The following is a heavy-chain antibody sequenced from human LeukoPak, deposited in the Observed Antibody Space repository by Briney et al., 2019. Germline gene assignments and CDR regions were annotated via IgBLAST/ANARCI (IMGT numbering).Heavy chain of an antibody. CDR2: INPNSGGT. V-gene: IGHV1-2*02. CDR3: ARPPSGGYCTNGVCYTDY. J-gene: IGHJ4*02. CDR1: GYIFTGYY. D-gene: IGHD2-8*01. Sequence: ASVKVSCKASGYIFTGYYMHWVRQAPGQGLEWMGWINPNSGGTNSAQKFQGRVTMTRDTSISTAYMELSRLRSDDTAVYYCARPPSGGYCTNGVCYTDYWGQGTLVTVSS.